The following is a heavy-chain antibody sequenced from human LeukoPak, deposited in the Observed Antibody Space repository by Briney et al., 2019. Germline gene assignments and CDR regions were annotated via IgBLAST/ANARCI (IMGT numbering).Heavy chain of an antibody. CDR1: GFTFRTYG. J-gene: IGHJ4*02. D-gene: IGHD6-6*01. V-gene: IGHV3-30*02. Sequence: GGSLRLSCAASGFTFRTYGMHWVRQAPGKGLEWMSFVRDDGGTKYYADPVKGRFTISRDNSKSTLYLQMNSLRAEDTAVYFCARTVSSSWGFFDSWGQGTLVTVSS. CDR3: ARTVSSSWGFFDS. CDR2: VRDDGGTK.